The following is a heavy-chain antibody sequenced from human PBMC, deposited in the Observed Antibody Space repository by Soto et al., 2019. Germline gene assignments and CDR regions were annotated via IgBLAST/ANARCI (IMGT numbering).Heavy chain of an antibody. V-gene: IGHV3-23*01. J-gene: IGHJ6*02. CDR3: ARSAASTDYGMDV. CDR2: VSGGGGTT. CDR1: GFTFSSYA. Sequence: GGSLRLSCAASGFTFSSYAVSWVRQAPGKGLEWVSAVSGGGGTTYYADSVKGRFIISRDTSKNTLYLQMNSLGAEDTAVYYCARSAASTDYGMDVWGQRTAVTVSS. D-gene: IGHD2-15*01.